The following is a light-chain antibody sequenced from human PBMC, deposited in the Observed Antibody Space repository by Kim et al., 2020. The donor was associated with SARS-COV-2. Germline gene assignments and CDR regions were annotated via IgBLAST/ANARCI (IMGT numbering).Light chain of an antibody. J-gene: IGLJ2*01. CDR2: DVT. Sequence: QSALTQPPSASGSLGQSVTISCTGTSSDVGSYNFVSWYQQHPGKAPKLLLYDVTQRPSGVPDRFSGSKSGNTASLTVSGLQAEDEADYHCSSYAGGYNVVFGGGTKLTVL. CDR3: SSYAGGYNVV. CDR1: SSDVGSYNF. V-gene: IGLV2-8*01.